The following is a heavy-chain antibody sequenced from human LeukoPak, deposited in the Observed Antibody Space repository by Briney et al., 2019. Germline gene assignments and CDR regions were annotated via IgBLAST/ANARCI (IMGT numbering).Heavy chain of an antibody. Sequence: GGSLRLSCAASGFTFSSYAMSWVRQAPGKGLEWVSAISGSGGSTYYADSVKGRFTISRDNAKNSLYLQMNSLRAEDTAVYYCARGILGGHSSGWFFDYWGQGTLVTVSS. CDR3: ARGILGGHSSGWFFDY. CDR1: GFTFSSYA. V-gene: IGHV3-23*01. J-gene: IGHJ4*02. D-gene: IGHD6-19*01. CDR2: ISGSGGST.